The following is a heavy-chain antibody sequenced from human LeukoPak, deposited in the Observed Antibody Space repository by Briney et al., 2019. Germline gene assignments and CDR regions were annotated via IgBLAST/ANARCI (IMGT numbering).Heavy chain of an antibody. CDR3: ARVGQLLYFDY. Sequence: GGSLRLSCAASGFTFSSYSMNWVRQAPGEGLEWVSSISSSSSYIYYADSVKGRFTISRDNAKNSLYLQMNSLRAEDTAVYYCARVGQLLYFDYWGQGTLVTVSS. CDR2: ISSSSSYI. J-gene: IGHJ4*02. D-gene: IGHD2-2*01. V-gene: IGHV3-21*01. CDR1: GFTFSSYS.